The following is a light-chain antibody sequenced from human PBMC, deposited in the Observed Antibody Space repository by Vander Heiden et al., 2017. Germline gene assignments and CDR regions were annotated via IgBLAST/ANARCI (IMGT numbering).Light chain of an antibody. CDR2: AAS. Sequence: DIQMTQSPSSLSASVGDRVTITCRASQSISSYLNWYQQKPGKAPKLLIYAASSLQSGVPSRFSGSGSGTDFILTISSLQPEDFATYYCQQSDSTPPLTFGGGTKVEIK. V-gene: IGKV1-39*01. J-gene: IGKJ4*01. CDR3: QQSDSTPPLT. CDR1: QSISSY.